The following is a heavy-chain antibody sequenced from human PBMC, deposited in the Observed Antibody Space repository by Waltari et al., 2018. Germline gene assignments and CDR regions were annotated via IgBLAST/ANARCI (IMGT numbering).Heavy chain of an antibody. V-gene: IGHV4-61*02. CDR3: ARGIVVVPAADWFDP. J-gene: IGHJ5*02. CDR1: GGSISSGSYY. D-gene: IGHD2-2*01. CDR2: IYTSGST. Sequence: QVQLQESGPGLVKPSQTLSLTCTVSGGSISSGSYYWSWIRQPAGKGLEWIGRIYTSGSTNYNPSLKSRVTISVDTSKNQFSLKLSSVTAADTAVYYCARGIVVVPAADWFDPWGQGTLVTVSS.